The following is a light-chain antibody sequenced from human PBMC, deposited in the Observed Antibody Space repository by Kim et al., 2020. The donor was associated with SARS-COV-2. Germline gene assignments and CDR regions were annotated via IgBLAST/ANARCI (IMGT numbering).Light chain of an antibody. V-gene: IGKV1-9*01. J-gene: IGKJ5*01. CDR2: DAS. CDR3: QQLNFYPPVT. CDR1: QDISNY. Sequence: VRDRVTITGRASQDISNYLAGYQQKPGEAPKLLIYDASTLESGVPSRCSGSGSGTECTLTSSGMQPEDFATYYCQQLNFYPPVTCGQGTRLEIK.